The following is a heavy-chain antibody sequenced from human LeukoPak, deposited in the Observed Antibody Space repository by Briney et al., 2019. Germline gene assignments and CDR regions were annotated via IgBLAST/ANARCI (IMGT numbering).Heavy chain of an antibody. V-gene: IGHV1-46*02. D-gene: IGHD6-6*01. CDR1: GYTFNSYY. CDR2: INPSGGST. CDR3: ARDLVEYSSSSSFDY. Sequence: ASVKVSCKASGYTFNSYYMHWVRQAPGQGLEWMGIINPSGGSTSYAQKFQGRVTITADESTSTAYMELSSLRSEDTAVYNCARDLVEYSSSSSFDYWGQGTLVTVSS. J-gene: IGHJ4*02.